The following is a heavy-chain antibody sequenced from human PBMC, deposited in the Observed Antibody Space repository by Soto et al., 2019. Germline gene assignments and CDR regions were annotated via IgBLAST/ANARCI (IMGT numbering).Heavy chain of an antibody. V-gene: IGHV3-30*04. D-gene: IGHD3-16*01. CDR1: AFPFNRYA. J-gene: IGHJ3*02. Sequence: QVPLVESGGGVVQPGRSLGLSCAASAFPFNRYAMHWVRQAPGNGLEWVAFISYDGRDKSYADSVKGRFTISRDNSKSTLYLQMNTLRPEDTAVYYCATEGGGIDTDAFDIWGQGTMVTVSS. CDR3: ATEGGGIDTDAFDI. CDR2: ISYDGRDK.